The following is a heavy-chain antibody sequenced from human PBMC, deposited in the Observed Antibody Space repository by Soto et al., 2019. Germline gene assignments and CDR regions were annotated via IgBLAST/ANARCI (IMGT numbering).Heavy chain of an antibody. V-gene: IGHV4-59*01. CDR3: ARGRRVVTSWFDP. Sequence: SETLSLTCTVSGDSISSYYWSWIRQPPGKGLEWVGYIYYSGNTNYNPSLKSRLTISVDTSKNQFSLKLSSVTAADTAVYYCARGRRVVTSWFDPWGQETLVTVSS. D-gene: IGHD2-15*01. J-gene: IGHJ5*02. CDR2: IYYSGNT. CDR1: GDSISSYY.